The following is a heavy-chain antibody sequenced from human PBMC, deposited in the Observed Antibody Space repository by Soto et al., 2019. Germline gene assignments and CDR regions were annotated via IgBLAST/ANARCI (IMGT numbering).Heavy chain of an antibody. CDR1: GFTFSSYA. CDR2: ISGSGGST. J-gene: IGHJ4*02. CDR3: AKEPEYFSGGSCYFDY. D-gene: IGHD2-15*01. V-gene: IGHV3-23*01. Sequence: GGSLRLSCAASGFTFSSYAMSWVRQAPGKGLEWVSAISGSGGSTYYADSVKGRFTISRDNSKNTLYLQMNSLRAEDTAVYYCAKEPEYFSGGSCYFDYWGQGTLVTVSS.